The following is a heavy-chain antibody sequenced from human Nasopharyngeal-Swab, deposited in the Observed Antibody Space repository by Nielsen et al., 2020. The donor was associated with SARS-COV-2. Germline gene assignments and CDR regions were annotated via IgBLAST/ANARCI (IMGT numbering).Heavy chain of an antibody. V-gene: IGHV1-18*01. J-gene: IGHJ4*02. CDR3: ARLFGVVVAATDVVYFDY. CDR1: GYTFTSYG. D-gene: IGHD2-15*01. Sequence: ASVKVSCKASGYTFTSYGISWVRQAPGQGLEWMGWISAYNGNTNYAQKLQGRVTMTTDTSTSTAYMELRSLRSDDTAVYYCARLFGVVVAATDVVYFDYWGQGTLVTVSS. CDR2: ISAYNGNT.